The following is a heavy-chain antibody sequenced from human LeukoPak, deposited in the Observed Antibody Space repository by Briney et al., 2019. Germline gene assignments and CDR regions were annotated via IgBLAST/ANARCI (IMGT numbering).Heavy chain of an antibody. CDR2: IYHSGST. D-gene: IGHD2-15*01. Sequence: PSETLSLTCAVSGYSISSGYYWGWIRPPPGKGLEWIGSIYHSGSTYYNPSLKSRVTISVDTSKNQFSLKLSSVTAADTAVYYCASGPVVPLDYWGQGTLVTVSS. V-gene: IGHV4-38-2*01. CDR3: ASGPVVPLDY. CDR1: GYSISSGYY. J-gene: IGHJ4*02.